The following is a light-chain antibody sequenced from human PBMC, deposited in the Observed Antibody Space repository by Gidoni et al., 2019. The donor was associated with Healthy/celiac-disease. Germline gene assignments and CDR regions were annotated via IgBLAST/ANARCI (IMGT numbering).Light chain of an antibody. V-gene: IGKV3-20*01. J-gene: IGKJ2*01. CDR1: QSVSSSY. Sequence: SCRASQSVSSSYLAWYQQKPGQAPRLLIYCASSRATGIPDRFSGSGSGTDFTLTISRLEPEDFAVYYCQQYGSSPPYTFGQGTQLEIK. CDR3: QQYGSSPPYT. CDR2: CAS.